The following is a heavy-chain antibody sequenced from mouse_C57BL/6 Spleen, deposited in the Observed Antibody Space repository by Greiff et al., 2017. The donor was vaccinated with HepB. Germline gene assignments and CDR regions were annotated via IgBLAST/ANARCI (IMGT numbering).Heavy chain of an antibody. D-gene: IGHD1-1*01. CDR3: TSYYYGSSYGY. Sequence: VQLQQSGAELVRPGASVKLSCTASGFNIKDDYMHWVKQRPEQGLEWIGWIDPENGDTEYASKFQGKATITADTSSNTAYLKLSSLTSEDTAVYYCTSYYYGSSYGYWGQGTTLTVSS. V-gene: IGHV14-4*01. J-gene: IGHJ2*01. CDR1: GFNIKDDY. CDR2: IDPENGDT.